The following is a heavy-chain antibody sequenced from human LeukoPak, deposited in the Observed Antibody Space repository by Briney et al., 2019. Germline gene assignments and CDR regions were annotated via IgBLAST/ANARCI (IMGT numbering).Heavy chain of an antibody. Sequence: GGSLRLSCAASGFTFSSYAMSWVRQAPGKGLEWVSVIYSGGSTYYADSVKGRFTISRDNSKNTLYLQMNSLRAEDTAVYYCASNSGSYYAQDFDYWGQGTLVTVSS. V-gene: IGHV3-66*01. CDR1: GFTFSSYA. CDR2: IYSGGST. D-gene: IGHD1-26*01. CDR3: ASNSGSYYAQDFDY. J-gene: IGHJ4*02.